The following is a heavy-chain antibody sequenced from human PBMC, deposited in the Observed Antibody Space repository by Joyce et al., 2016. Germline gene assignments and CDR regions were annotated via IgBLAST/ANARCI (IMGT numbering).Heavy chain of an antibody. CDR3: ARGGTSSDHYFFYTLDV. Sequence: QVLLVQSGATVKRPGSSLRVSCKSSGGAFSNFTVNWVRQAPGQRLEWMGGIIPFFGAAKYAWHFQGRVTLTADLSTRTAYMELSSLTSADTAVYYCARGGTSSDHYFFYTLDVWGPGTTVIVSS. CDR1: GGAFSNFT. V-gene: IGHV1-69*12. J-gene: IGHJ6*02. D-gene: IGHD1-14*01. CDR2: IIPFFGAA.